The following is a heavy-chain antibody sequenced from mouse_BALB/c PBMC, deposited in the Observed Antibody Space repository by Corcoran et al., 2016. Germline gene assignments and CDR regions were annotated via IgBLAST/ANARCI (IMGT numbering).Heavy chain of an antibody. D-gene: IGHD2-4*01. CDR2: INPYNDGT. CDR3: ASRHDSAWFAY. V-gene: IGHV1S136*01. CDR1: GYTFPSYV. Sequence: EVQLQQSGPELVKPGASVKMSCKASGYTFPSYVMHWVKQKPGQGLEWIGYINPYNDGTKYNEKFKGKATLTSDKSSSTAYMELSSLTSEDSAVYYCASRHDSAWFAYWGQGTLVTVSA. J-gene: IGHJ3*01.